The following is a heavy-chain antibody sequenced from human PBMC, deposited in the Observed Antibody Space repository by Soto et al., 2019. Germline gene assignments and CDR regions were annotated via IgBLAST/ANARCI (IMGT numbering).Heavy chain of an antibody. CDR3: LRDRPTWGGSYQYYDDY. V-gene: IGHV3-48*02. CDR1: GFNFIAYS. J-gene: IGHJ4*02. Sequence: EVQLVESGGGLVQPGGSLSLSCAASGFNFIAYSMNWVRQAPGKGLEWVSYISTSSSTIYYADSVKGRFTISRDNVKNSLYLQMNSLRDEDTAVYYCLRDRPTWGGSYQYYDDYWGQGTLVTVSS. CDR2: ISTSSSTI. D-gene: IGHD1-26*01.